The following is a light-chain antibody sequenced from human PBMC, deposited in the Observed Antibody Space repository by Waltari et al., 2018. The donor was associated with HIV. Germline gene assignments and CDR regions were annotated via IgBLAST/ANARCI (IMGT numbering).Light chain of an antibody. CDR1: QNKNNW. V-gene: IGKV1-5*03. Sequence: DIHITQSPSTLSAFVGDRVTITSRASQNKNNWLAWYQQKPGKVPNSLIHRASAWEDGVSSRFSGSGSGTEFTLISDSLEPDDFATYYCQQYNTVPPFGQGTRLA. J-gene: IGKJ5*01. CDR2: RAS. CDR3: QQYNTVPP.